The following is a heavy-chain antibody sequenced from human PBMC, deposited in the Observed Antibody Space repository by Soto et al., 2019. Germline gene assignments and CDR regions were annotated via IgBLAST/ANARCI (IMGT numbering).Heavy chain of an antibody. Sequence: EVQLVQSGGGLVQPGGSLRISCSASGFTFSSHWMHWVRQGPEKGLLWVSRINTDGSNTNYADSVKGRFTISRDNAKNTLYLQMNSLRVEDTAIYYCARDLTGNQADYWGQGTLVTVS. D-gene: IGHD1-1*01. V-gene: IGHV3-74*01. CDR2: INTDGSNT. CDR3: ARDLTGNQADY. J-gene: IGHJ4*02. CDR1: GFTFSSHW.